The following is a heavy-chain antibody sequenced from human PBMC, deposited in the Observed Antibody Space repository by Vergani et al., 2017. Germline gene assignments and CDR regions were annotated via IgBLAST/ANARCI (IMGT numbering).Heavy chain of an antibody. CDR1: GFTFSSYW. Sequence: EVQLVESGGGLVQPGGSLRLSCAASGFTFSSYWMSWVRQAPGKGLEYVSAISSNGGSTYYADSVKGRFTISRDNSKNTLYLQMNSLRAEDTAVYYCASDAAAGTNWFDPWGQGTLVTVSS. J-gene: IGHJ5*02. CDR2: ISSNGGST. D-gene: IGHD6-13*01. V-gene: IGHV3-23*04. CDR3: ASDAAAGTNWFDP.